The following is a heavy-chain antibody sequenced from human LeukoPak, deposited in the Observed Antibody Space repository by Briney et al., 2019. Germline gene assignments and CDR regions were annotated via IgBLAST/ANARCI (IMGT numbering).Heavy chain of an antibody. D-gene: IGHD3-3*01. Sequence: PGGSLRLSCAASGFSFSSYAMHWVRQAPGKGLEWVAVISYEGSNKYYVDSVKGRFTISRDNSKNTLYLQMNSLRAEDTAVYYCARDVNDLEWLLLQDDAFDIWGQGTMVTVSS. V-gene: IGHV3-30*04. CDR3: ARDVNDLEWLLLQDDAFDI. CDR2: ISYEGSNK. CDR1: GFSFSSYA. J-gene: IGHJ3*02.